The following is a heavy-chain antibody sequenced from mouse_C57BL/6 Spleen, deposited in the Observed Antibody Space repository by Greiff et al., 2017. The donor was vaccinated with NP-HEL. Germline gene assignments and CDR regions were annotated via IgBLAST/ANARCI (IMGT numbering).Heavy chain of an antibody. V-gene: IGHV5-12*01. D-gene: IGHD2-4*01. Sequence: EVKLVESGGGLVQPGGSLKLSCAASGFTFSDYYMYWVRQTPEKRLEWVAYISNGGGSTYYPDTVKGRFTISRDNAKNTLYLQMSRLKSEDTAMYYCARLYDYDGWYFDVWGTGTTVTVSS. CDR2: ISNGGGST. J-gene: IGHJ1*03. CDR1: GFTFSDYY. CDR3: ARLYDYDGWYFDV.